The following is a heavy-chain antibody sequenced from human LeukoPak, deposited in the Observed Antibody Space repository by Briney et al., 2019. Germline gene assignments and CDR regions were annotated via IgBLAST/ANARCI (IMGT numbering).Heavy chain of an antibody. V-gene: IGHV3-30*18. CDR2: ISYDGSNK. CDR3: AKDRITEGKYYYYGMDV. Sequence: GGSLRLSCAASGFTFSSYGMHWVRPAPGKGLEWVAVISYDGSNKYYADSVKGRFTISRDNSKNTLYLQMNSLRAEDTAVYYCAKDRITEGKYYYYGMDVWGQGTTVTVSS. J-gene: IGHJ6*02. CDR1: GFTFSSYG. D-gene: IGHD3-10*01.